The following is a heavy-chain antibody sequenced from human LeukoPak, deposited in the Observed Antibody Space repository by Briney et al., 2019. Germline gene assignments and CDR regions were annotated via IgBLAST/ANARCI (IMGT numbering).Heavy chain of an antibody. J-gene: IGHJ4*02. D-gene: IGHD5-12*01. V-gene: IGHV4-39*07. Sequence: SETLSLTCTVSGGSISSSSYYWGWIRQPPGKGLEWIGSIYYSGSTNYNPSLKSRVTISVDTSKNQFSLKLSSVTAADTAVYYCARSYSGPDVEFDYWGQGTLVTVSS. CDR2: IYYSGST. CDR1: GGSISSSSYY. CDR3: ARSYSGPDVEFDY.